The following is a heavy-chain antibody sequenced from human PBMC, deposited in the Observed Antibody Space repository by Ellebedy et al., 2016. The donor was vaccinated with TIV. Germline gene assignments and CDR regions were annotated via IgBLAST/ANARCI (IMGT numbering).Heavy chain of an antibody. Sequence: GGSLTLSXPASGFTSSSYWMHWVRQAPGKGLEWVANIKQDGSVKKYVDSVKGRFTISRDNGKNSLYLQMNSLRGEDTAVYYCAREVGGGGAYWGQGTLVTVSS. J-gene: IGHJ4*02. CDR3: AREVGGGGAY. D-gene: IGHD2-21*01. CDR1: GFTSSSYW. V-gene: IGHV3-7*01. CDR2: IKQDGSVK.